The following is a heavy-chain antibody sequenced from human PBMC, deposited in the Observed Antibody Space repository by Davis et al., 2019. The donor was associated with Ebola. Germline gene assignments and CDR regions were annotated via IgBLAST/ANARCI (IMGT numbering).Heavy chain of an antibody. J-gene: IGHJ3*02. D-gene: IGHD3-3*01. CDR3: ARVEVTIFGVVIIENDAFDI. CDR2: IYPSGNT. CDR1: GGSISSSTW. V-gene: IGHV4-4*02. Sequence: SETLSLTCAVSGGSISSSTWWSWVRQSPGKGLEWIGEIYPSGNTNYNPSLKSRVTISVDRSKNQFSLKLNSVTAADTAVYYCARVEVTIFGVVIIENDAFDIWGQGTMVTVSS.